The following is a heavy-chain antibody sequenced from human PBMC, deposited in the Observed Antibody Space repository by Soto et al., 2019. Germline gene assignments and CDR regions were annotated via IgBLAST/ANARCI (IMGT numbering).Heavy chain of an antibody. Sequence: GASVKVSCKASGYTFTSYGISWVRQAPGQGLEWMGWISAYNGNTNYAQKLQGRVTMTTDTSTSTAYMELRSLRSDDTAVYYCARDLEDIVVVPAAPSGMDVWGQGTTVTVSS. V-gene: IGHV1-18*01. CDR1: GYTFTSYG. D-gene: IGHD2-2*01. J-gene: IGHJ6*02. CDR3: ARDLEDIVVVPAAPSGMDV. CDR2: ISAYNGNT.